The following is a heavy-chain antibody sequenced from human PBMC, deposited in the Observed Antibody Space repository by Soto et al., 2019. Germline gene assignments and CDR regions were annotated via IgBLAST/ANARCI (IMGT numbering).Heavy chain of an antibody. J-gene: IGHJ4*02. CDR3: ARRLMVYAIGPTYFDY. V-gene: IGHV3-11*01. CDR2: ISSSGSTI. Sequence: QVQLVESGGGLVKPGGSLRLSCAASGFTFSDYYMSWILQAPGKGLEWVSYISSSGSTIYYADSVKGRFTISRDNAKNSRSLQMNSLRAEDTAVYYCARRLMVYAIGPTYFDYLGQGTLVTVSS. CDR1: GFTFSDYY. D-gene: IGHD2-8*01.